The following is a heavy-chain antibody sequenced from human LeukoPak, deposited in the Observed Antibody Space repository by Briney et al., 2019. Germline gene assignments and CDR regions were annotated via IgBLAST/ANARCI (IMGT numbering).Heavy chain of an antibody. J-gene: IGHJ4*02. CDR3: AITPAAIRYFDY. V-gene: IGHV5-51*01. CDR1: GYSFTSYW. Sequence: GESLKISCRGSGYSFTSYWIGWVRQMPGNALEWMGIIYPGYSDTRYSPSFQGQVTISADKSISTAYLQWSSLKASDTAMYYCAITPAAIRYFDYWGQGSLVTVSS. CDR2: IYPGYSDT. D-gene: IGHD2-2*01.